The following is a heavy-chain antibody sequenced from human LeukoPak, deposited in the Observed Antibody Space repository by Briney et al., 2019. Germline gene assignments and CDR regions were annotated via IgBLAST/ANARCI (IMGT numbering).Heavy chain of an antibody. V-gene: IGHV3-48*03. CDR2: ISITGSSI. CDR3: GRAGGYRGHYRDFDL. CDR1: GFSFRDYE. Sequence: GGSLRLSCAASGFSFRDYEMNWVRQAPGKGPEWVSYISITGSSILYSDSVKGRFTISRDNAKKSLYLKMNSLRAEDTAVYFCGRAGGYRGHYRDFDLWGRGNPLTVSS. J-gene: IGHJ2*01. D-gene: IGHD5-12*01.